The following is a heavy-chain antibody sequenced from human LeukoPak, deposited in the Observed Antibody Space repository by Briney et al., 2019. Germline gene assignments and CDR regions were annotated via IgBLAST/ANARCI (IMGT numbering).Heavy chain of an antibody. CDR1: GFTFSSNY. CDR3: AREGASSSFGY. CDR2: LYSGGNT. V-gene: IGHV3-53*01. Sequence: GGSLRLSCVVSGFTFSSNYMSWVRQAPGKGLEWVSVLYSGGNTYHADSVKGRFTISRDNSKNTLYLQMNSLRAEDTAVYYCAREGASSSFGYRGQGTLVTVSS. D-gene: IGHD6-13*01. J-gene: IGHJ4*02.